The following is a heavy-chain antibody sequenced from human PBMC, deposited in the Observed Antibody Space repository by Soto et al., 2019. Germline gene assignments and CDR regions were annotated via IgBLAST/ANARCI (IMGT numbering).Heavy chain of an antibody. CDR2: IIPMFGTS. D-gene: IGHD2-2*02. V-gene: IGHV1-69*01. CDR3: ARGSCSSTSCYKEYYFDL. Sequence: QVQLVQSGAEVKKPGSSVKVSCKASGGTFSGYAISWVRQAPGQGLEWMGEIIPMFGTSNYAQKFQGRVTITADESTSTAYMELSSLRSEDTAVYYCARGSCSSTSCYKEYYFDLWGQGTLVTVS. J-gene: IGHJ4*02. CDR1: GGTFSGYA.